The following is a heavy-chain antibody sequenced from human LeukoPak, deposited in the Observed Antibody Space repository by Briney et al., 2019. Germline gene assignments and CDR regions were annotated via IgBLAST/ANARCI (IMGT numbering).Heavy chain of an antibody. V-gene: IGHV3-74*01. CDR2: IKGDGSST. CDR3: ARGGRGYDGSGYSDY. Sequence: PGGSLRLSCAASGFTFSTYWMHWVRQAPGKGLVWVARIKGDGSSTIYADSVKGRFTISRDNSKNTLYLQTSSLRAEDTAVYYCARGGRGYDGSGYSDYWGQGTLVTVSS. J-gene: IGHJ4*02. CDR1: GFTFSTYW. D-gene: IGHD3-22*01.